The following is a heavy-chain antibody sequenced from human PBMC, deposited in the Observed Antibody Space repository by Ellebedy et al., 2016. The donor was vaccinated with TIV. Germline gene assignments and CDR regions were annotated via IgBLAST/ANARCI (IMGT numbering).Heavy chain of an antibody. V-gene: IGHV3-30-3*01. D-gene: IGHD6-6*01. J-gene: IGHJ6*03. Sequence: GGSLRLSXAASGFTFSSYAMHWVRQAPGKGLEWVAVISYDGSNKYYADSVKGRFTISRDNSKNTLYLQMNSLRAEDTAVYYCAGIAARRRYYYYYMDVWGKGTTVTVSS. CDR2: ISYDGSNK. CDR1: GFTFSSYA. CDR3: AGIAARRRYYYYYMDV.